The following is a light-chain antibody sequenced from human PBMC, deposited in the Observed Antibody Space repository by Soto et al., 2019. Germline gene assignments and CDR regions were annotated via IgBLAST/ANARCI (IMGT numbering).Light chain of an antibody. CDR2: LGS. Sequence: DIVMTQSPLSLPVTPGEPASISCRSSQSLLHSNGYNYLDWYLQKPGQSPQLLIYLGSNRASGAPDRFSGSGSGTDFTLKISRVEAEDVGIYYCMQALQTPVTFGQGTKVDIK. V-gene: IGKV2-28*01. CDR3: MQALQTPVT. CDR1: QSLLHSNGYNY. J-gene: IGKJ1*01.